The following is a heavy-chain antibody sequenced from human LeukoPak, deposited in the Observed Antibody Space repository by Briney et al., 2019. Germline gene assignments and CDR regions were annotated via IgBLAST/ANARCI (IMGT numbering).Heavy chain of an antibody. Sequence: ASVKVSCKASGYTFTSYAMHWVRQAPGQRLEWKGWINAGNGNTKYSQKFQGRVTITRDTSASTAYMELSSLRSEDTAVYYCARDCDGEGYFDYWGQGTLVTVSS. V-gene: IGHV1-3*01. D-gene: IGHD5-24*01. CDR1: GYTFTSYA. CDR3: ARDCDGEGYFDY. J-gene: IGHJ4*02. CDR2: INAGNGNT.